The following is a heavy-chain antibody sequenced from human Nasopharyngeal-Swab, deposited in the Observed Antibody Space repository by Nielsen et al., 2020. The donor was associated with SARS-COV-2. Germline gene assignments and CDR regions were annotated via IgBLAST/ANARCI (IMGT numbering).Heavy chain of an antibody. D-gene: IGHD2-21*01. J-gene: IGHJ6*03. Sequence: WIRQPPGKGLEWIGHIYYTGITNYNPSLKSRVTISVDMSKNQFSLRLTSVTAADTAVYYCARRIADYMDVWGKGTTVTVSS. CDR2: IYYTGIT. CDR3: ARRIADYMDV. V-gene: IGHV4-59*08.